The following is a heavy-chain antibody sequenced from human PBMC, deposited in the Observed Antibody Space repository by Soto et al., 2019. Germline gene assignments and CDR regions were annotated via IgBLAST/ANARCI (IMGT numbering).Heavy chain of an antibody. Sequence: GGSLRLSCAASGFTFSSYWMHWVRQAPGKGLVWVSRINSDGSSTSYADSVKGRFTISRDNAKNTLYLQMNSLRAEDTAVYYCARDLHYDSSGYPIGYWGQGTLVTVSS. J-gene: IGHJ4*02. D-gene: IGHD3-22*01. CDR2: INSDGSST. V-gene: IGHV3-74*01. CDR3: ARDLHYDSSGYPIGY. CDR1: GFTFSSYW.